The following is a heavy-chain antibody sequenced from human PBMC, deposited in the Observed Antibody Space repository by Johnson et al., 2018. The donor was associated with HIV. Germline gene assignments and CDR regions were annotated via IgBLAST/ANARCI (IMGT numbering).Heavy chain of an antibody. Sequence: QVQLVESGGGVVQPGRSLRLYCVASGFTFSTYTMHWVRQAPGKGLEWVALISYDGNSRYYADSVKGRFTISRDNSKNTLYLQMNSQRSEDTAVYYCARPEIVEIPAGAFDIWGQGTVVTVSS. CDR2: ISYDGNSR. V-gene: IGHV3-30*04. CDR3: ARPEIVEIPAGAFDI. D-gene: IGHD2-2*01. J-gene: IGHJ3*02. CDR1: GFTFSTYT.